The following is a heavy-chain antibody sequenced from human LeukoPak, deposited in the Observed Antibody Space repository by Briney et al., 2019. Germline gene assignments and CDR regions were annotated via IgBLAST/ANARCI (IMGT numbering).Heavy chain of an antibody. CDR3: ARVPVQYTTSRFDD. J-gene: IGHJ4*02. V-gene: IGHV1-2*02. CDR2: IDPNSGGT. D-gene: IGHD2-2*02. Sequence: VASVKLSCNTSGYTFTDYYQHWVRHAPGQGLEWMGRIDPNSGGTNYAQKFPVRVTVTRDTSISTVYMELSGLRSDDTAVYYCARVPVQYTTSRFDDGSQGTLVTVPS. CDR1: GYTFTDYY.